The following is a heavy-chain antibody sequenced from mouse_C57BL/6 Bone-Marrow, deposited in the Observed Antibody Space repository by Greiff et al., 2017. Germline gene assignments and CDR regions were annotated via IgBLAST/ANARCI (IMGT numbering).Heavy chain of an antibody. CDR2: ISSGGSYP. J-gene: IGHJ2*01. Sequence: EVKVEESGGDLVKPGGSLKLSCAASGFTFSSYGMSWVRQTPDKRLEWVATISSGGSYPYYPDSVKGRFTISRDNAKNTLYLPMSSLKSEDTAMYYCARRFYDGYYDYFDYWGQGTTLTVSS. CDR1: GFTFSSYG. V-gene: IGHV5-6*02. D-gene: IGHD2-3*01. CDR3: ARRFYDGYYDYFDY.